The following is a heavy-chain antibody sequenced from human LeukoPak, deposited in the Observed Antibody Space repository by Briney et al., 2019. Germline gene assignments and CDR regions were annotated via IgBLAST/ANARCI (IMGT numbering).Heavy chain of an antibody. Sequence: GGSLRLSCVASEFTFSNYWIHWVRQPPGKGLVWVSRIRYDGIVTNYTDSVEGRFTISRDNAKNTVHLQMNSLRDDDTAVYYCARANPADFNLWGRGTLVTVSS. CDR3: ARANPADFNL. D-gene: IGHD1-14*01. CDR2: IRYDGIVT. V-gene: IGHV3-74*01. J-gene: IGHJ2*01. CDR1: EFTFSNYW.